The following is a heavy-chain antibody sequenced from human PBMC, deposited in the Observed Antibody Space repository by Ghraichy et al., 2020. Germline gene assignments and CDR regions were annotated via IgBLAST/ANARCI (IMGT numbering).Heavy chain of an antibody. Sequence: SETLSLTCAVYGGSFSGYYWSWIRQPPGKGLEWIGEINHSGSTNYNPSLKSRVTISVDTSKNQFSLKLSSVTAADTAVYYCAISPGDIRGWFDPWGQGTLVTVSS. CDR3: AISPGDIRGWFDP. J-gene: IGHJ5*02. CDR1: GGSFSGYY. D-gene: IGHD2-15*01. CDR2: INHSGST. V-gene: IGHV4-34*01.